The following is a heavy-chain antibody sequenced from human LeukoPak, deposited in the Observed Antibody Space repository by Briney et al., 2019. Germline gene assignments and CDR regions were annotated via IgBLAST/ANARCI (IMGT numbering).Heavy chain of an antibody. CDR3: ARDGYYSESSVPLPDYYYFYMDV. Sequence: NPSETLSLTCAVSGGSISSSNWWSWVRQPPGKGLEWIGEIYHSGSTNYNPSLKSRVTISVDKSKNQFSLKLSSVTAADTAVYYCARDGYYSESSVPLPDYYYFYMDVWGKGTTVTVSS. V-gene: IGHV4-4*02. D-gene: IGHD3-22*01. J-gene: IGHJ6*03. CDR1: GGSISSSNW. CDR2: IYHSGST.